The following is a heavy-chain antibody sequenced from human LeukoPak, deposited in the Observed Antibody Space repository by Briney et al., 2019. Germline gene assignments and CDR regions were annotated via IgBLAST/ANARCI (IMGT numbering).Heavy chain of an antibody. CDR1: GGSISSYY. CDR3: ARDPRSSGYFDY. Sequence: SETLSLTCTVSGGSISSYYWSWIRQPAGKGLEWIGRIYTSGSTNYNPSLKSRVTIPVDKSKNQFSLKLSSVTAADTAVYYCARDPRSSGYFDYWGQGTLVTVSS. D-gene: IGHD3-22*01. V-gene: IGHV4-4*07. J-gene: IGHJ4*02. CDR2: IYTSGST.